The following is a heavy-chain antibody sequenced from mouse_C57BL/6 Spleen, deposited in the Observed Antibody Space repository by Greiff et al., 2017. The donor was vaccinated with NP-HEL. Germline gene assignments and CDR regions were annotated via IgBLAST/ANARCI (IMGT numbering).Heavy chain of an antibody. D-gene: IGHD1-1*01. CDR1: GFNIKDYY. CDR3: ARSGLSYYVSSYSEFAY. V-gene: IGHV14-2*01. CDR2: IDPEDGET. Sequence: VTLKESGAELVKPGASVKLSCTASGFNIKDYYMHWVKQRTEQGLEWIGRIDPEDGETKYAPKFQGKATITADTSSNTAYLQLSSLTSEDTAVYYCARSGLSYYVSSYSEFAYWGQGTLVTVSA. J-gene: IGHJ3*01.